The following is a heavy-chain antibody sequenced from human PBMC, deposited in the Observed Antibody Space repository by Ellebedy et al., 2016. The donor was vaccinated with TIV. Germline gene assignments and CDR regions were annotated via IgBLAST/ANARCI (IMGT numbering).Heavy chain of an antibody. D-gene: IGHD2-21*01. V-gene: IGHV3-23*01. CDR2: ISASGRTT. J-gene: IGHJ4*02. CDR1: GFTFRDYG. Sequence: GESLKISCAASGFTFRDYGMSWVRQGPGKGLEWVSGISASGRTTYYGASVKGRFTISRDNSKNTLFLQMNNLRADDTALYYCLRWWDGKDYWGQGTLVTVSS. CDR3: LRWWDGKDY.